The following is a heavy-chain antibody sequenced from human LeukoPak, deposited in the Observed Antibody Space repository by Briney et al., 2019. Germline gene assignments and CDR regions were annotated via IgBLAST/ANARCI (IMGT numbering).Heavy chain of an antibody. D-gene: IGHD6-13*01. J-gene: IGHJ4*02. Sequence: GGSLRLSCAASGFTFSSYSMNWVRQAPGKGLEWVSSISSSSSYIYYADSVKGRFTISRDNAKNSLYLQMNSLRAEDTAVYYCAGGYSSIISTYFDYWGQGTLVTVSS. CDR3: AGGYSSIISTYFDY. V-gene: IGHV3-21*01. CDR1: GFTFSSYS. CDR2: ISSSSSYI.